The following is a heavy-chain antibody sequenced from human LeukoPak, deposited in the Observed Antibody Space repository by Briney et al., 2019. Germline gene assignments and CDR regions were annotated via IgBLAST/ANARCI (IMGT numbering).Heavy chain of an antibody. CDR2: ISSGDTFT. J-gene: IGHJ4*02. CDR1: GFILNRYS. CDR3: PRVRGYTHGDPLDY. D-gene: IGHD5-12*01. Sequence: GGSLRRSCSVSGFILNRYSLYWVRQAPGKRMEWVSAISSGDTFTNYAASVRGRFTVSRDDAKNSMYLHMSSLRDDDTAVYYCPRVRGYTHGDPLDYWGQGTLVTVSS. V-gene: IGHV3-21*01.